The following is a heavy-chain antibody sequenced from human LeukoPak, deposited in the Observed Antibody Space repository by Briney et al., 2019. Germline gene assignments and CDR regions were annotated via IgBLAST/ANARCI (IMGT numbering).Heavy chain of an antibody. CDR1: GFTFRSYS. J-gene: IGHJ3*02. V-gene: IGHV3-48*04. D-gene: IGHD2-2*01. CDR2: TSSTSGTI. Sequence: GGSLRLSCVASGFTFRSYSMNWVRQAPGKGLEWVSYTSSTSGTIYYADSMKGRFTISRDNAKNSLYLQMNGLRAEDTAVYYCARELVVPAAISSYDALDIWGQGTMVTVSS. CDR3: ARELVVPAAISSYDALDI.